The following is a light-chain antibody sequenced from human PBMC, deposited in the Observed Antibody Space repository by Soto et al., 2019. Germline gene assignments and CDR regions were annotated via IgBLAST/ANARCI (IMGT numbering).Light chain of an antibody. V-gene: IGKV3-15*01. CDR1: QSVSSN. CDR2: GAS. CDR3: QQYNNWPPWT. J-gene: IGKJ1*01. Sequence: EIVMTQSAATLSVTTRERATLSCRASQSVSSNLAWYQQKTGQAPRLLIYGASTRANGIPARSSDSGSGTKFTLTFSILQSEDFSVYYCQQYNNWPPWTFGQGTKVDIK.